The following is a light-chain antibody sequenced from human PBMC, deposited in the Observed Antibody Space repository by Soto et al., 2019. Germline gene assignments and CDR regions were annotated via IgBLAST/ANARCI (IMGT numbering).Light chain of an antibody. CDR1: QSVSSSY. CDR3: QQRSNWPRLT. J-gene: IGKJ4*01. V-gene: IGKV3D-20*02. CDR2: GAS. Sequence: EVVLTQHPGILSWSPGERATLSCRASQSVSSSYIAWYQQKRGQAPRRLIYGASIRATGIPDRFSGSGSGTDFTLTISSLEPEDFAVYYCQQRSNWPRLTFGGGTKVDI.